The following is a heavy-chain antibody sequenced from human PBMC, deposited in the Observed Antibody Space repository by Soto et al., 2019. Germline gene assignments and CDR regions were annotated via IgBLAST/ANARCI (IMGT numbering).Heavy chain of an antibody. V-gene: IGHV3-23*01. CDR3: TPLSICPYDYYCYVMDF. Sequence: GGYLRLSCAASGFTFRNYAMSWVRQTPEKGLEWVSAINGGGSTYYADSVKGRFTISRDNSKNTLYLQMNSLRAEDTAVYYCTPLSICPYDYYCYVMDFCGQGST. D-gene: IGHD3-3*02. CDR1: GFTFRNYA. CDR2: INGGGST. J-gene: IGHJ6*02.